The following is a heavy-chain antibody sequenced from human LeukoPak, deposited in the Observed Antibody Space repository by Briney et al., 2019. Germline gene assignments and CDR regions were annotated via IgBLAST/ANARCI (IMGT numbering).Heavy chain of an antibody. Sequence: PSETLSLTCTVSGGSISSSSYYWSWIRQPPGKGLEWIGYIYYSGSTNYNPSLKSRVTISVDTSKNQFSLKLSSVTAADTAVYYCARDSVVGDYYYYMDVWGKGTTVTVSS. CDR3: ARDSVVGDYYYYMDV. D-gene: IGHD6-19*01. J-gene: IGHJ6*03. CDR2: IYYSGST. V-gene: IGHV4-61*01. CDR1: GGSISSSSYY.